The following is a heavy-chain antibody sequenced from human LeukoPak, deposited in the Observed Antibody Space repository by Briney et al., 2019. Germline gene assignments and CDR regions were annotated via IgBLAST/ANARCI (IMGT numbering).Heavy chain of an antibody. CDR1: GFTFSSYG. Sequence: GRSLRLSCAASGFTFSSYGMHWVRRAPGKGLEWVAVISYDGSNKYYADSVKGRFTISRDNSKNTLYLQMNSLRAEDTAVYYCAKVGKGLLWFGDGIDYWGQGTLVTVSS. CDR3: AKVGKGLLWFGDGIDY. V-gene: IGHV3-30*18. J-gene: IGHJ4*02. D-gene: IGHD3-10*01. CDR2: ISYDGSNK.